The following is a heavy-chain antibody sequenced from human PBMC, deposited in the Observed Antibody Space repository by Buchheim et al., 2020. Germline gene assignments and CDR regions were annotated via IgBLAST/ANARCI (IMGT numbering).Heavy chain of an antibody. V-gene: IGHV4-30-2*01. CDR1: GGSISSGVYS. CDR2: IYHSGIT. D-gene: IGHD1-14*01. CDR3: ARGFGRNQSGWFDP. J-gene: IGHJ5*02. Sequence: QLQLQESGSGLVKPSQTLSLTCAVSGGSISSGVYSWRWTRQPPGKGLEWIGYIYHSGITYYNPSLKSRVTISVARSKTHFSLELRSVTAADTAVYNCARGFGRNQSGWFDPWGQGTL.